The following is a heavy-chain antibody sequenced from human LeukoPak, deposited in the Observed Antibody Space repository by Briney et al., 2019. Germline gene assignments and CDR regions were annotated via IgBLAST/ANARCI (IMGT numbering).Heavy chain of an antibody. CDR3: ARSRVVISAFDI. J-gene: IGHJ3*02. V-gene: IGHV1-69*05. Sequence: SVKVSCKASGGTFSSYAISWVRQAPGQGLEWMGRIIPIFGTANYAQEFQGRVTITTDESTSTAYMELSSLRSEDTAVYYCARSRVVISAFDIWGQGTMVTVSS. D-gene: IGHD3-3*01. CDR1: GGTFSSYA. CDR2: IIPIFGTA.